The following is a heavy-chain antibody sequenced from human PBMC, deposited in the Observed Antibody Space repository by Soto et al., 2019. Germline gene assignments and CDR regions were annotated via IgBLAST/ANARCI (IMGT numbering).Heavy chain of an antibody. D-gene: IGHD3-3*01. CDR3: ARGVRYYDFWSGYQAYYYYYGMDV. V-gene: IGHV4-4*02. CDR1: GGSISSSNW. Sequence: SETLSLTCAVSGGSISSSNWWSWVRQPPGKGLGWIGEINHSGSTNYNPSLKSRVTISVDTSKNQFSLKLSSVTAADTAVYYCARGVRYYDFWSGYQAYYYYYGMDVWGQGTTVTVSS. J-gene: IGHJ6*02. CDR2: INHSGST.